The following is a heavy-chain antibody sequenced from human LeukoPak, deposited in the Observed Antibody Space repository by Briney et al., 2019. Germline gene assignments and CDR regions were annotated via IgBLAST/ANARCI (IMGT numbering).Heavy chain of an antibody. V-gene: IGHV3-23*01. CDR3: AKQAFITVAGTVDY. J-gene: IGHJ4*02. Sequence: GGSLRLSCAASGFTFSSYAMSWVRQAPGKGLEWVSAISGSGGSTYYAESVKGRFTISRDNSKNTLYLQMNSLRAEDTAVYYCAKQAFITVAGTVDYWGQGTLVTVSS. D-gene: IGHD6-19*01. CDR2: ISGSGGST. CDR1: GFTFSSYA.